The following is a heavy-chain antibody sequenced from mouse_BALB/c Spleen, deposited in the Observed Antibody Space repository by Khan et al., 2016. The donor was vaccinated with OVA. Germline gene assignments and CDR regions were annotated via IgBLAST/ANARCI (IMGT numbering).Heavy chain of an antibody. CDR2: ITPRSGYS. J-gene: IGHJ4*01. Sequence: VQLQQSGAELARPGASVKMSCKASGYTFSSHTLHWVKQRPGQGLECIGYITPRSGYSQYNQEFNDKATLTSDIFSSTAYMQLSSWTSEDSAVYYCARRTTEYALDYWGQGASVTVSS. CDR1: GYTFSSHT. V-gene: IGHV1-4*01. CDR3: ARRTTEYALDY. D-gene: IGHD2-14*01.